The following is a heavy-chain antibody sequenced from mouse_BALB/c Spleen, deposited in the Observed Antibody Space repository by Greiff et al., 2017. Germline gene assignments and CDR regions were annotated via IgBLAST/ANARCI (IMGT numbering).Heavy chain of an antibody. CDR3: ARHSIDDGYSGAFFDV. Sequence: EVQLVESGPGLVKPSQSLSLTCTVTGYSITSDYAWNWIRQFPGNKLEWMGYISYSGSTSYNPSLKSRISITRDTSKNQFFLQLNSVTTEDTATYYCARHSIDDGYSGAFFDVWGAGTTVTVSS. V-gene: IGHV3-2*02. D-gene: IGHD2-3*01. CDR2: ISYSGST. CDR1: GYSITSDYA. J-gene: IGHJ1*01.